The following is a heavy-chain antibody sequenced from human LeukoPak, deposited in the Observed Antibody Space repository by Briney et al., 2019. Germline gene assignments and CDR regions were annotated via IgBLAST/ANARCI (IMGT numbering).Heavy chain of an antibody. Sequence: GGSLRLSCAASGFTFSSYSMNWVRQAPGKGLEWVSSISSSSSYIYYADSVKGRFTISRDNAKNSLYLQMNSLRAEDTAVYYCVGGYYYDSSGYLSLGYWGQGTLVTVSS. CDR3: VGGYYYDSSGYLSLGY. V-gene: IGHV3-21*01. J-gene: IGHJ4*02. CDR1: GFTFSSYS. CDR2: ISSSSSYI. D-gene: IGHD3-22*01.